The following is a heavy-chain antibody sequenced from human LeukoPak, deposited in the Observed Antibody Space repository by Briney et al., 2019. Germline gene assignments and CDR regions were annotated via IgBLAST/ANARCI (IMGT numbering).Heavy chain of an antibody. CDR2: INPNSGGT. V-gene: IGHV1-2*04. J-gene: IGHJ4*02. Sequence: ASVKVSCKASGYTFTGYYMHWVRQAPGQGLEWMGWINPNSGGTNYAQKFQGWVTMTRDTSISTAYMELSRLRSDDTAVYYCARAGAGIAAAGTPNFDYWGQGTLVTVSS. D-gene: IGHD6-13*01. CDR3: ARAGAGIAAAGTPNFDY. CDR1: GYTFTGYY.